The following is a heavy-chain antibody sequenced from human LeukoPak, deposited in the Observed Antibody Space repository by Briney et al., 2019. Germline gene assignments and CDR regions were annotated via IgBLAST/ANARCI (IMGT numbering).Heavy chain of an antibody. J-gene: IGHJ4*02. CDR3: ARRTQQLVLFDY. D-gene: IGHD6-13*01. CDR2: INHSGST. Sequence: SETLSLTCAVYGGSFSGYYWSWIRQPPGKGLEWIGEINHSGSTNYNPSLKSRVTISVDTSKNQFSLKLGSVTAADAAVYYCARRTQQLVLFDYWGQGTLVTVSS. CDR1: GGSFSGYY. V-gene: IGHV4-34*01.